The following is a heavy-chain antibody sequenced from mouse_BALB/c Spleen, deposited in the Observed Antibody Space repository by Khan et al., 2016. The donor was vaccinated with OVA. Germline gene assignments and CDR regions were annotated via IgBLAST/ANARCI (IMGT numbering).Heavy chain of an antibody. Sequence: QVQLQQSGAELAKPGASVQMSCKASGYTFTSYWMHWIKQRPGKGLEWIGYINPHSGYPDYTQQFKDQATLSADKSSSTPYMHLSSLTSDDSAVYYCARDRMDYWGQGTALTVSA. V-gene: IGHV1-7*01. CDR1: GYTFTSYW. CDR2: INPHSGYP. J-gene: IGHJ2*01. CDR3: ARDRMDY.